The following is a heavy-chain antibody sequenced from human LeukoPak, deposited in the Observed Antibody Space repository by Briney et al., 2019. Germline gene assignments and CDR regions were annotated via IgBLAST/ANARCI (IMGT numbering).Heavy chain of an antibody. CDR2: ISAYNGNT. J-gene: IGHJ4*02. CDR3: ARPYYYDSSGYYFGY. Sequence: GASVKVSCKASGYTFTSYGISWVRQAPGQGLEWMGWISAYNGNTNYAQKFQGRVTMTRDTSISTAYMELSRLRSDDTAVYYCARPYYYDSSGYYFGYWGQGTLVTVSS. CDR1: GYTFTSYG. D-gene: IGHD3-22*01. V-gene: IGHV1-18*01.